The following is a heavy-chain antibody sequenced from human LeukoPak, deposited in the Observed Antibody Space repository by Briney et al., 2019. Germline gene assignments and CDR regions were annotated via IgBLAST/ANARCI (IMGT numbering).Heavy chain of an antibody. D-gene: IGHD3-22*01. J-gene: IGHJ3*02. CDR2: IYNSGST. V-gene: IGHV4-59*01. CDR1: GGSISGYY. Sequence: PSETLSLTCTVSGGSISGYYWSWIRQPPGKGLEWIGYIYNSGSTNYNPSLKSRVTISVDTSKNHFSLKLSSVTAADTAVYYCARDLRIYGSSGYYAFDIWGQGTMVTVSS. CDR3: ARDLRIYGSSGYYAFDI.